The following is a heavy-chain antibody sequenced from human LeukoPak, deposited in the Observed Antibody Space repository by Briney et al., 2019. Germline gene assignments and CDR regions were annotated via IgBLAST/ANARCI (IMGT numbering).Heavy chain of an antibody. V-gene: IGHV3-30*03. J-gene: IGHJ4*02. CDR2: ISYDEAGE. CDR3: ARGRVYHFY. Sequence: GGSLRLSCAASGFNFSNYGMHWVRQAPGKGLEWVAVISYDEAGEFYADSVKGRFTISRDNAKNSLYLQMNSLRAEDTAVYYCARGRVYHFYWGQGTLVTVSS. D-gene: IGHD2-8*01. CDR1: GFNFSNYG.